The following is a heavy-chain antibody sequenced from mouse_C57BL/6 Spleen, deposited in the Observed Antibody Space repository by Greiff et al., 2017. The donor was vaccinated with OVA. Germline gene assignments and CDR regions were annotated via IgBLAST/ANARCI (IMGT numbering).Heavy chain of an antibody. CDR1: GFTFSSYG. V-gene: IGHV5-6*01. CDR3: AIQKRTGDWCFDV. D-gene: IGHD4-1*01. CDR2: ISSGGSYT. J-gene: IGHJ1*03. Sequence: VQLKESGGDLVKPGGSLKLSCAASGFTFSSYGMSWVRQSPDKRLEWVATISSGGSYTYYPDSVKGRFTISRDNAKNTLYLQMSSLKSEDTAMYDGAIQKRTGDWCFDVWGTGTTVTVSA.